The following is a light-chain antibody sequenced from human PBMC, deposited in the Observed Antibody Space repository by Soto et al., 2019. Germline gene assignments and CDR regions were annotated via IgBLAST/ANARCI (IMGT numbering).Light chain of an antibody. CDR3: TSYTSSTTLDV. CDR2: EVS. J-gene: IGLJ1*01. CDR1: SSDVGGYNY. V-gene: IGLV2-14*01. Sequence: QSVLTQPASVSGSPGQSITISCTGTSSDVGGYNYVSWYQQHPGKAPKLMIYEVSNRPSGASNRFSGSKSGHTASLTISGLQSEDEADYFCTSYTSSTTLDVFGTGTKVTVL.